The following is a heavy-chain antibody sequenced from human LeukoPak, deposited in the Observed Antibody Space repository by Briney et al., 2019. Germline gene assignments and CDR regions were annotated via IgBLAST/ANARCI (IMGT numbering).Heavy chain of an antibody. D-gene: IGHD5-12*01. Sequence: SETLSLTCTVSGGSISSYYWSWIRQPPGKGLEWIGYIYYSGSTNNNPSLKSRVTISVDTSKNQFSLKLSSVTAADTAAYYCARGPYSGYEFGYWGQGTLVTVSS. V-gene: IGHV4-59*01. CDR2: IYYSGST. CDR1: GGSISSYY. CDR3: ARGPYSGYEFGY. J-gene: IGHJ4*02.